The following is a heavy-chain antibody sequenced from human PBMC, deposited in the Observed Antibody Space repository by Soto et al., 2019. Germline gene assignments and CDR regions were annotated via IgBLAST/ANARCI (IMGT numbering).Heavy chain of an antibody. CDR2: ISTYNGNT. CDR3: ARDLPGYCSGASCYYFDY. D-gene: IGHD2-15*01. V-gene: IGHV1-18*01. Sequence: QVQLVQSGTEVKKPGASVKVSCKASGYTFTSYGISWVRQAPGQGLEWMGWISTYNGNTIYAQNLQGRVTMTTDTSPRTAYMELRSLTSDDTAVYYCARDLPGYCSGASCYYFDYWGQGTLVTVSS. CDR1: GYTFTSYG. J-gene: IGHJ4*02.